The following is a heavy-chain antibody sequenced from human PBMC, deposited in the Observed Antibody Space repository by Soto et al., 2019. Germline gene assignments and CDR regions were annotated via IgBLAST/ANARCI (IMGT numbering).Heavy chain of an antibody. CDR1: GYTFTSYG. CDR2: ISAYNGNT. J-gene: IGHJ4*02. CDR3: ARAGSSAYYLDY. V-gene: IGHV1-18*01. D-gene: IGHD2-2*01. Sequence: ASVKVSCKASGYTFTSYGISWVRQAPGQGLEWMGWISAYNGNTNYAQNLQGRVTMTTDRSTSTAYMELRSLRSDDTAVYYCARAGSSAYYLDYWGQGTLVPVSS.